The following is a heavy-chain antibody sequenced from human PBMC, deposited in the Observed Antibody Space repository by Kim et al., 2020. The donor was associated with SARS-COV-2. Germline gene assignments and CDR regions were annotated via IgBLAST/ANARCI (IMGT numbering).Heavy chain of an antibody. D-gene: IGHD3-10*01. J-gene: IGHJ4*02. V-gene: IGHV3-23*01. Sequence: YADSVKGRFTISSDNSKNTRYLQMGSLRAEDTAVYYCAKDLVRGVASADYWGQGTLVTVSS. CDR3: AKDLVRGVASADY.